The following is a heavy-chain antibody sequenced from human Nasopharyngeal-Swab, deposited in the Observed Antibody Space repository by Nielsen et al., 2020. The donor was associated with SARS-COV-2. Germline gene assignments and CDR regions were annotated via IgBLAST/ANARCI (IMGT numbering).Heavy chain of an antibody. J-gene: IGHJ4*02. CDR1: GFTFSSYW. CDR2: IKQDGSGK. Sequence: GESLKISCAASGFTFSSYWMSWVRQAPGKGLEWVANIKQDGSGKYYVDSVKGRFTISRDNAKNSLYLQMNSLRAEDTAVYYCARDSRGYSYGYIYFDYWGQGTLVTVSS. CDR3: ARDSRGYSYGYIYFDY. V-gene: IGHV3-7*03. D-gene: IGHD5-18*01.